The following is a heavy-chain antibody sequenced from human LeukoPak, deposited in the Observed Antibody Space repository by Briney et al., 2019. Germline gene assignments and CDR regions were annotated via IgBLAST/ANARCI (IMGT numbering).Heavy chain of an antibody. V-gene: IGHV3-7*04. D-gene: IGHD3-10*01. CDR3: ARDGYASGSHDY. J-gene: IGHJ4*02. Sequence: GVSLRLSCAASRYTFNYYCMTWVRQARGKGLEWVGNIKQDGSEKYYGDSVKGRFTISRDNAKNSLSLEMNSLRAEDTALYYCARDGYASGSHDYWGQGTLVTVSS. CDR2: IKQDGSEK. CDR1: RYTFNYYC.